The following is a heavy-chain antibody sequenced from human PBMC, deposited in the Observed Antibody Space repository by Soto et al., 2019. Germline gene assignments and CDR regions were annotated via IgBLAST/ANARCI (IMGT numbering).Heavy chain of an antibody. J-gene: IGHJ6*03. CDR1: GFTFDDHA. Sequence: EVQLVESGGGLVQPSRSLRLSCAASGFTFDDHAMHWVRQAPGKGLEWVSGINWSSGTIGYADSVKGRFTISRDNAKNSLYLQMNSLRAEDTALYYCAKDICTSGSCHSDYFYYIDVWGKGTTVTVSS. CDR2: INWSSGTI. V-gene: IGHV3-9*01. D-gene: IGHD2-15*01. CDR3: AKDICTSGSCHSDYFYYIDV.